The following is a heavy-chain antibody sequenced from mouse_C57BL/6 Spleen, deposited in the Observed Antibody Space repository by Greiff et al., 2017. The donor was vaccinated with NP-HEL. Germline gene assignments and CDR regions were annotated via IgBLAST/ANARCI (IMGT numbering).Heavy chain of an antibody. J-gene: IGHJ1*03. CDR1: GYTFTSYW. D-gene: IGHD1-1*01. V-gene: IGHV1-69*01. CDR2: IDPSDSYT. CDR3: ARGTTVVAPVFDV. Sequence: QVQLKQPGAELVMPGASVKLSCKASGYTFTSYWMHWVKQRPGQGLEWIGEIDPSDSYTNYNQKFKGKSTLTVDKSSSTAYMQLSSLTSEDSAVYYCARGTTVVAPVFDVWGTGTTVTVSS.